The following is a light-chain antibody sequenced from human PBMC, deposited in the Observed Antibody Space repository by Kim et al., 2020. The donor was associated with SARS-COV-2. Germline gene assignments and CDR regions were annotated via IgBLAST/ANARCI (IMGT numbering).Light chain of an antibody. CDR3: SSRDTTGDLVV. CDR1: SLRKYY. CDR2: GKY. V-gene: IGLV3-19*01. Sequence: SSELTQDPAVSVALGQTARLTCQGDSLRKYYATWYQQRPGQAPTLVLYGKYDRPSGIPDRFSGSASGNTASLIITGAQAEDEGDYYCSSRDTTGDLVVFGGGTKLTVL. J-gene: IGLJ2*01.